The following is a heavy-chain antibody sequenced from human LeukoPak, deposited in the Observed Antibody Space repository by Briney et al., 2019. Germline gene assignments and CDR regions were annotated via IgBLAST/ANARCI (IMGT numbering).Heavy chain of an antibody. CDR2: IYYSGST. CDR1: GGSISSSSYY. V-gene: IGHV4-39*07. CDR3: ARVAVAASYFPLFDY. Sequence: SETLSLTCTVSGGSISSSSYYWGWIRQPPGKGLEWIGSIYYSGSTYYNPSLKSRVTISVDTSKNQFSLKLSSVTAADTAVYYCARVAVAASYFPLFDYWGQGTLVTVSS. D-gene: IGHD6-19*01. J-gene: IGHJ4*02.